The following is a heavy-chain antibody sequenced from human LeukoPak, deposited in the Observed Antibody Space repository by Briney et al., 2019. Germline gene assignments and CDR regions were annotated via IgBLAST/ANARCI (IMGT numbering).Heavy chain of an antibody. CDR3: ARDPPYYDFWSGYLPYYYGMDV. CDR1: GYTFTSYA. V-gene: IGHV7-4-1*02. D-gene: IGHD3-3*01. Sequence: GASVKVSCKASGYTFTSYAMNWVRQAPGQGLEWMGWINTNTGNPTYAQGFTGRFVFSLDTSVSTAYLQISSLKAEDTAVYYCARDPPYYDFWSGYLPYYYGMDVWGQGTRSPSP. J-gene: IGHJ6*02. CDR2: INTNTGNP.